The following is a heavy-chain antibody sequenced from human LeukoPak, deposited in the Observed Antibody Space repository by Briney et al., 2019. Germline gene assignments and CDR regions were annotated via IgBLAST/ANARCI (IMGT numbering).Heavy chain of an antibody. CDR3: ARGYSSSWYGMENNWFDP. D-gene: IGHD6-13*01. V-gene: IGHV1-8*03. J-gene: IGHJ5*02. Sequence: ASVKVSCKASGYTFTSYDINWVRQAPGQGLEWMGWMNPNSGNTGYAQKFQGRVTITRNTSISTAYMELSSLRSEDTAVYYCARGYSSSWYGMENNWFDPWGQGTLVTVSS. CDR2: MNPNSGNT. CDR1: GYTFTSYD.